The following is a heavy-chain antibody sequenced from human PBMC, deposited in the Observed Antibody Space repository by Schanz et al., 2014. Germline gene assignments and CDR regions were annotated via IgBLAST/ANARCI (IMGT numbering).Heavy chain of an antibody. CDR1: GFTLSSYA. CDR2: ISYDGSNI. V-gene: IGHV3-30-3*01. CDR3: ARDRGYCSGGSCLTFDY. Sequence: QVQLVESGGGVVQPGRSLRLSCAAYGFTLSSYAMHWVRQAPGKGLEWVAVISYDGSNIYYADSVKGRFTISRDNSKNTLYLQMNTLRAEDTAVYYCARDRGYCSGGSCLTFDYWGQGTLVTVSS. J-gene: IGHJ4*02. D-gene: IGHD2-15*01.